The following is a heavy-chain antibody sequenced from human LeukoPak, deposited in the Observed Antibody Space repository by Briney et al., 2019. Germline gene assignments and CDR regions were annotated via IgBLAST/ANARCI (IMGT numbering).Heavy chain of an antibody. CDR3: ARSPPYYDILTGPPFDY. J-gene: IGHJ4*02. D-gene: IGHD3-9*01. CDR1: GFTFSSNW. V-gene: IGHV3-74*01. CDR2: INSDGSST. Sequence: GGSLRLSCAGSGFTFSSNWMHWVRQAPGKGLVWVSRINSDGSSTSYADSVKGRFTISRDNAKNTLYLQMNSLRAEDTAVYYCARSPPYYDILTGPPFDYWGQGTLVTVSS.